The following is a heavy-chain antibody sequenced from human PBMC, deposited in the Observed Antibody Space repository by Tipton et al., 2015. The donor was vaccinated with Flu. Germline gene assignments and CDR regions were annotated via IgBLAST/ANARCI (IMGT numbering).Heavy chain of an antibody. Sequence: SLRLSCAASRFTFSNYWMLWVRQAPGKGLEWVANINEDGSTTYYVDSVKGRFTISRDNARNSVFLQMNSLRAEDTALYYCAVFKNPGHWGQGTLVTVSS. D-gene: IGHD2-21*01. V-gene: IGHV3-7*01. J-gene: IGHJ4*02. CDR1: RFTFSNYW. CDR2: INEDGSTT. CDR3: AVFKNPGH.